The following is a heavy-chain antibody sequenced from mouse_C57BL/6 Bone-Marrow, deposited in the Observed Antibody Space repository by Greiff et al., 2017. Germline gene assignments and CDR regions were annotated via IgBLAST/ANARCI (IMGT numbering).Heavy chain of an antibody. J-gene: IGHJ2*01. CDR1: GFTFSDYG. V-gene: IGHV5-17*01. CDR3: ARGGFDY. CDR2: ISSGSSTI. Sequence: EVKLVESGGGLVKPGGSLKLSCAASGFTFSDYGMHWVRQAPEKGLEWVAYISSGSSTIYYTDTVKGRFTISRDNAKNTLYLQMTSLRSEDTAIYYCARGGFDYWGQGTTLTVSS.